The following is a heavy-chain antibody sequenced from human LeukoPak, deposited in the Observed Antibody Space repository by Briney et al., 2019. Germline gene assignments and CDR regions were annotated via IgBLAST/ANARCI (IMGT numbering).Heavy chain of an antibody. D-gene: IGHD3-9*01. CDR2: ISWNSGNI. J-gene: IGHJ4*02. CDR3: AKDNKLRYFDWFFDY. Sequence: GGSLRLSCAASGFTFEDYAMHWVRQAPGKGLEWVSGISWNSGNIGYADSVKGRFTISRDNAKNTLYLQMNSLRAEDTALYYCAKDNKLRYFDWFFDYWGQGTLVTVSS. V-gene: IGHV3-9*01. CDR1: GFTFEDYA.